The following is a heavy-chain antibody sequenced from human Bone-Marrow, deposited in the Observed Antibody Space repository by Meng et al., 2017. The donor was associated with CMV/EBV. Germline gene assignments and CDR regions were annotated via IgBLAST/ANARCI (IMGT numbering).Heavy chain of an antibody. CDR1: GFTLSSYA. J-gene: IGHJ6*02. V-gene: IGHV3-23*03. CDR3: AKDLKFPHYGVDV. Sequence: ACGFTLSSYAMSWVRQVPGKGLEWVSVMYSGDIGTYYTDSVKGRFTISRDNSKNTLYLQMNSLRAEDTAVYYCAKDLKFPHYGVDVWGQGTLVTVSS. CDR2: MYSGDIGT.